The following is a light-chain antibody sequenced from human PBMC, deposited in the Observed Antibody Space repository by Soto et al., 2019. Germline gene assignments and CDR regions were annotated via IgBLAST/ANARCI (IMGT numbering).Light chain of an antibody. CDR2: KAS. J-gene: IGKJ1*01. CDR3: QHYNSHSEA. CDR1: QTISSW. V-gene: IGKV1-5*03. Sequence: EIQMTQSPSTLSESVGDRVTITCRSIQTISSWLAWYHQKPGKAPKLLIYKASTLKSGVPSRFSGSGSGTEFTLTISSLQPDHFETYYCQHYNSHSEAFGQGTKVDIK.